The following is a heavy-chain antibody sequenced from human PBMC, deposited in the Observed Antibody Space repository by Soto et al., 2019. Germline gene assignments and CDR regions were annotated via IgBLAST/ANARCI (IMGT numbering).Heavy chain of an antibody. Sequence: QITLKESGPTLVKPTQTLTLTCTVSGFSLSTTAEGVGWIRHPPGKALECLALIDWDDDERYSPSLKSRLTIPKDPSNNQVVLTMTHVDPVDTATYYCARGSCISADCYPNPYLDYWGQGILVTVSS. J-gene: IGHJ4*02. CDR1: GFSLSTTAEG. CDR2: IDWDDDE. V-gene: IGHV2-5*02. D-gene: IGHD2-2*01. CDR3: ARGSCISADCYPNPYLDY.